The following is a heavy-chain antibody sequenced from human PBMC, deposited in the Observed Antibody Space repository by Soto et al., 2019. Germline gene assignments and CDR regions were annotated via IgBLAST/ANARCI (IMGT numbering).Heavy chain of an antibody. Sequence: ASVKVSCKTSGYTFTSYHIHWVRQAPGQGLEWVGIINPSGGSTDLAKRFQDRVTMARDMSTSTGYMEIRGLRSEDTAVYFCLRDPRSSGDDVWSRGTLVTVSS. CDR2: INPSGGST. J-gene: IGHJ4*02. CDR3: LRDPRSSGDDV. D-gene: IGHD5-12*01. CDR1: GYTFTSYH. V-gene: IGHV1-46*01.